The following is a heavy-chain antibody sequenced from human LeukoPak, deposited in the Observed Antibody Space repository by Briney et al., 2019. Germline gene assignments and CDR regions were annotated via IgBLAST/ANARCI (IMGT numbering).Heavy chain of an antibody. CDR2: INSDGSST. D-gene: IGHD3-3*01. V-gene: IGHV3-74*01. CDR1: GFTFSSYW. Sequence: GGSLRLSCATSGFTFSSYWMHWVRQAPGKGLVWVSRINSDGSSTSYADSVKGRFTISRDNAKNTLYLQMNSLRAEDTAVYYCATTMEYYDFWSGYYDPLDYWGQGTLVTVSS. CDR3: ATTMEYYDFWSGYYDPLDY. J-gene: IGHJ4*02.